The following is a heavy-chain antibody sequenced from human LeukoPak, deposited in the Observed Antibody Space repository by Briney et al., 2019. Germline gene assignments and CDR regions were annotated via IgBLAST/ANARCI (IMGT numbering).Heavy chain of an antibody. V-gene: IGHV4-59*01. J-gene: IGHJ4*02. CDR1: GGSISSYY. Sequence: SETLSLXCTVSGGSISSYYWRWIRQPPGKGLEWIGYIYYSGSTNYNPSLKSRVTISVDTSKNQFSLKLSSVTAADTAVYYCAREAYSNYVDYWGQGTLVTVSS. CDR2: IYYSGST. D-gene: IGHD4-11*01. CDR3: AREAYSNYVDY.